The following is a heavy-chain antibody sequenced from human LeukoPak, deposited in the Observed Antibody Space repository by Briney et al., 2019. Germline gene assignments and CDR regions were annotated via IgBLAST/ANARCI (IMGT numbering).Heavy chain of an antibody. CDR2: ISSSGSTI. CDR1: GFTFSSYE. V-gene: IGHV3-48*03. CDR3: AKYRLIWLPAPVFEY. Sequence: PGGSLRLSCAASGFTFSSYEMNWVRQAPGKGLEWVSYISSSGSTIYYADSVKGRFTISRDNAKNSLYLQMNSLRAEDTAVYYCAKYRLIWLPAPVFEYWGQGTLVTVSS. J-gene: IGHJ4*02. D-gene: IGHD5-24*01.